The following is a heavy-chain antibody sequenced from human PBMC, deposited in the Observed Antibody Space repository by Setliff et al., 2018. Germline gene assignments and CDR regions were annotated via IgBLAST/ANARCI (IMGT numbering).Heavy chain of an antibody. D-gene: IGHD5-18*01. J-gene: IGHJ4*02. CDR2: INHAGSDK. Sequence: PGGSLRLSCAASGLTFSTYWMNWVRQAPGKGLEWVANINHAGSDKYYVDSVKGRFTISRDNAKNSLYLQMNSLRAGDTAVYYCARGTAMDHWGQGTLVTVSS. CDR3: ARGTAMDH. CDR1: GLTFSTYW. V-gene: IGHV3-7*03.